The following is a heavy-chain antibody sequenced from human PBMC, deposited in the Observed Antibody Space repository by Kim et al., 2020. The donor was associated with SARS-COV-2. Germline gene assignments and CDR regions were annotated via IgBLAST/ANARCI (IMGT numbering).Heavy chain of an antibody. Sequence: SETLSLTFTVSVCFFFFCSSFCFFFFLFFLKGLEWIGSIYYSGSTYYNPSLKSLVTISVYMSKNQFSLKLSSVTAADTAVYYCARLPYGTGTTVWGQGTTVTVSS. V-gene: IGHV4-39*01. J-gene: IGHJ6*02. D-gene: IGHD1-7*01. CDR2: IYYSGST. CDR1: VCFFFFCSSF. CDR3: ARLPYGTGTTV.